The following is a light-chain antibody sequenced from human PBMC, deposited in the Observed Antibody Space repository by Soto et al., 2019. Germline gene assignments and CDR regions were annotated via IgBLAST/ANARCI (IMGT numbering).Light chain of an antibody. J-gene: IGKJ4*01. CDR2: RAS. V-gene: IGKV1D-16*01. CDR3: QQYEDYPIT. CDR1: QDINNR. Sequence: DIHMTQSPSSLSASVGDRVIITCRASQDINNRLGWYQQKPEKARKSLIYRASNLQSGVPSRFIGRGSWTEFKLPIKHLQPEDFSTYFCQQYEDYPITFGGGTRVDIK.